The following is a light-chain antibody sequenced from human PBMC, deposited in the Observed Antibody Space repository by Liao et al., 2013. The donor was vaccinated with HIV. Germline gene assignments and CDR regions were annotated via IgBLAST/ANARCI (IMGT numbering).Light chain of an antibody. CDR2: YDS. CDR1: NIGGKS. Sequence: SYELTQPPSVSVAPGKTARMTCGGDNIGGKSVHWYQQQPGQAPVLVISYDSDRPSGIPERFSGSNSGNTATLTISRVEAGDEADYYCQVWDSSSDHPVFGGGTKLTVL. CDR3: QVWDSSSDHPV. V-gene: IGLV3-21*04. J-gene: IGLJ2*01.